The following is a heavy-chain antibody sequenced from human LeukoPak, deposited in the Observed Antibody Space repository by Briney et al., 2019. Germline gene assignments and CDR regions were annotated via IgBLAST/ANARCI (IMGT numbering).Heavy chain of an antibody. J-gene: IGHJ6*02. CDR3: ARDGDHYYGSGSYYLSGGMDV. V-gene: IGHV4-30-4*01. CDR1: GASISSGDYH. D-gene: IGHD3-10*01. CDR2: IHDSGST. Sequence: TLSLTCTVSGASISSGDYHWNWIRQPPGKGLEWIGFIHDSGSTYYNPSLKSRVTISVDTSKNQFSLKLSSVTAADTAVYYCARDGDHYYGSGSYYLSGGMDVWGQGTTVTVSS.